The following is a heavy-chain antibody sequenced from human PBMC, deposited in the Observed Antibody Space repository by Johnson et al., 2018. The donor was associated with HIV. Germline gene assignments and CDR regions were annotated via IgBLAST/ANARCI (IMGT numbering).Heavy chain of an antibody. J-gene: IGHJ3*02. V-gene: IGHV3-11*04. CDR3: ARIPGSGWEHDAFYI. CDR2: ISSSGSTI. Sequence: QVQLVESGGGLVKPGGSLRLSCVASGFTFSDYYMTWIRQAPRKGLEWVSYISSSGSTIYYADSVKGRFTISRDNARNSLFLQMNSLRAEDTAVYYCARIPGSGWEHDAFYIWGQGTLVTVSS. CDR1: GFTFSDYY. D-gene: IGHD6-19*01.